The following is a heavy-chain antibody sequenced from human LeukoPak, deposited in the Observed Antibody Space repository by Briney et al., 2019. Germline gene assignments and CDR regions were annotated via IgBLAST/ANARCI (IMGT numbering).Heavy chain of an antibody. CDR1: GFTFISYW. J-gene: IGHJ4*02. CDR3: SLYSGFGY. CDR2: INGYGSST. Sequence: GGSLRLSCAASGFTFISYWMHWVRQAPGKGLVWVSRINGYGSSTDFADSVKGRFTISRDNSKNTLYLQMNSLRVEDTAVYYCSLYSGFGYWGQGSLVTVSS. V-gene: IGHV3-74*01. D-gene: IGHD5-18*01.